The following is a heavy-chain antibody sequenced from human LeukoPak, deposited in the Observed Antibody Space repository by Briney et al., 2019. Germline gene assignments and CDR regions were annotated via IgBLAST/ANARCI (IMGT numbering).Heavy chain of an antibody. CDR1: GYTFTGYY. Sequence: ASVKVSCKASGYTFTGYYMHWVRQAPGQGLEWMGWINPNSGGTNYAQKFQGRVTMTRDTSISTAYMELSRLRSDDTAVYYCARARYSAMIIDYWGQGTLVTVSS. CDR2: INPNSGGT. D-gene: IGHD2-2*01. CDR3: ARARYSAMIIDY. J-gene: IGHJ4*02. V-gene: IGHV1-2*02.